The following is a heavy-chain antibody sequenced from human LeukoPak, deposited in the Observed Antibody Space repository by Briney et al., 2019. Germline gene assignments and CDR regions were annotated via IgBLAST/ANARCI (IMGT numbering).Heavy chain of an antibody. D-gene: IGHD2-21*01. CDR1: GYTLTELS. V-gene: IGHV1-24*01. Sequence: ASVKVSCKVSGYTLTELSMHWVRQAPGKGLEWMGGFDPEDGETIYAQKFQGRVTMTRDTSTSTVYMELSSLRSEDTAVYYCARVSNVVVSPLGYWGQGTLVTVSS. CDR2: FDPEDGET. CDR3: ARVSNVVVSPLGY. J-gene: IGHJ4*02.